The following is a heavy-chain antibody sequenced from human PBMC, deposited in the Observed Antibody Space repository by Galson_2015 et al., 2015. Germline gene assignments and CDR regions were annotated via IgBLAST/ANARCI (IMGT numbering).Heavy chain of an antibody. D-gene: IGHD4-17*01. V-gene: IGHV3-23*01. CDR2: MSGSGGST. CDR3: AKELYQMVHTVTSAPDAFDI. CDR1: GFTFSSYG. Sequence: SLRLSCAASGFTFSSYGMNWVRQAPGKGLEWVSAMSGSGGSTYYADSVKGRFTISRDNSKNTLYLQMNSLRAEDTAVYYCAKELYQMVHTVTSAPDAFDIWGQGTMVTVSS. J-gene: IGHJ3*02.